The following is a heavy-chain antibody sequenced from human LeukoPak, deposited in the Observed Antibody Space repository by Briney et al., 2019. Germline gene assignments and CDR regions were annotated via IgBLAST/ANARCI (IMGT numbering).Heavy chain of an antibody. D-gene: IGHD5-18*01. CDR3: AIVDTTVGFDY. CDR2: ISAYNGNT. Sequence: ASVKVSCKTSGYTFTTYGITWGRQAPGQGLEWMGWISAYNGNTAYAQKFQGRVTVTTDTSTRTASMDMRSLRSDDTAVYYCAIVDTTVGFDYWGQGTLVTVSS. V-gene: IGHV1-18*04. CDR1: GYTFTTYG. J-gene: IGHJ4*02.